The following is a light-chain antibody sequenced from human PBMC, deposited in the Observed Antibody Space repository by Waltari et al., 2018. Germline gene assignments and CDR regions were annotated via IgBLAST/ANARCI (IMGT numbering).Light chain of an antibody. CDR1: ALTRQY. V-gene: IGLV3-25*03. CDR3: QAADTSGMSWV. J-gene: IGLJ3*02. CDR2: KDN. Sequence: SYELTQPPSVSVSPGQTARITCTGDALTRQYVYWYQQKPGQAPVLVIYKDNERPSGIPERWAGTSSGTTVTLTMSGVQAEDEADYHCQAADTSGMSWVFGGGTKLTVL.